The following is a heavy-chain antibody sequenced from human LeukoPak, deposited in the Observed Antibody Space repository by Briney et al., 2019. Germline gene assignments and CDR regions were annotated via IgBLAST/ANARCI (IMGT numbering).Heavy chain of an antibody. CDR1: GYSISSGYY. CDR2: IYHSGST. Sequence: SETLSLTCTVSGYSISSGYYWGWIRQPPGKGLEWIGSIYHSGSTYYNPSLKSRVTISVDTSKNQFSLKLSSVTAADTAVYYCARGSSALGGDFDYWGQGTLVTVSS. CDR3: ARGSSALGGDFDY. D-gene: IGHD6-6*01. J-gene: IGHJ4*02. V-gene: IGHV4-38-2*02.